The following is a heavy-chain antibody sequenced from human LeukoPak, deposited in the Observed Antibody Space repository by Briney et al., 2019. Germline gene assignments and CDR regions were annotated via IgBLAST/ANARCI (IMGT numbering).Heavy chain of an antibody. Sequence: GGSLRLSCAASGFTFSNAWMSWVRQAPGKGLEWVGRIKSKTEGGTTDYAAPVKGRFTISRDDSKNTLYLQMNSLKTEDTAVYYCTTDRPAVIVVDPTDYWGQGTLVAVSS. V-gene: IGHV3-15*01. CDR2: IKSKTEGGTT. D-gene: IGHD3-22*01. J-gene: IGHJ4*02. CDR3: TTDRPAVIVVDPTDY. CDR1: GFTFSNAW.